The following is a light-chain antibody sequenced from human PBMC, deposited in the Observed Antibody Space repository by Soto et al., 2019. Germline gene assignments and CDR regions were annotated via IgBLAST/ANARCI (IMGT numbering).Light chain of an antibody. V-gene: IGKV1-33*01. CDR3: QQYDTLPWT. Sequence: DIQMTQSPSSLSASVGDRVTITCQASQDISNYLNWYQQKPGKAPKLLIYDASNLETGVPSRFSGSGSGTDSTVTISSLQPEDSATYYCQQYDTLPWTFGQGTKVEIK. CDR2: DAS. J-gene: IGKJ1*01. CDR1: QDISNY.